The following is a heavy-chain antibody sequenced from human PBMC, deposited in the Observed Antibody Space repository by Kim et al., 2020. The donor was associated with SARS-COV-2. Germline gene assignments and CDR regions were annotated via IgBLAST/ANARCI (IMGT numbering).Heavy chain of an antibody. J-gene: IGHJ2*01. D-gene: IGHD3-10*01. CDR2: INHSGST. CDR3: ARPGHYYGGYWYFDL. CDR1: GGSFSGYY. Sequence: SETLSLTCAVYGGSFSGYYWSWIRQPPGKGLEWIGEINHSGSTNYNPSLKSRVTISVDTSKNQFSLKLSSVTAADTAVYYCARPGHYYGGYWYFDLWGRGTLVTVSS. V-gene: IGHV4-34*01.